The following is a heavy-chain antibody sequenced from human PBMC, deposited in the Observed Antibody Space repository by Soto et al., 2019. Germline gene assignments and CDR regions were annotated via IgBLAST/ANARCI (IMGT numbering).Heavy chain of an antibody. V-gene: IGHV3-23*01. Sequence: TGGSLRLSCAASGFTFSTYAMSWVRQAPGKGLEWVSAISGSGGSTYYADSVKGRFTISRDDSKNTLCLQMNSLRAEDTAIYYCAKDHDCDYADYWGQGTLVTVSS. CDR1: GFTFSTYA. CDR3: AKDHDCDYADY. CDR2: ISGSGGST. J-gene: IGHJ4*02. D-gene: IGHD4-17*01.